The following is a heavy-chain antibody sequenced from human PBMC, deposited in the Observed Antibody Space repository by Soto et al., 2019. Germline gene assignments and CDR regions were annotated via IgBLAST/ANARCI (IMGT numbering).Heavy chain of an antibody. J-gene: IGHJ3*01. D-gene: IGHD5-12*01. CDR1: GFTFSRFW. CDR2: INEDGSAK. Sequence: VHLVESGGGSVQPGGSLRLSCEASGFTFSRFWMNWVRQAPGKGLEWVANINEDGSAKYYDDSVTGRFTITRDKDKTSVSLQMSGLRTVDTAVYYCSIDFNPDVAPLLFDSWVQG. V-gene: IGHV3-7*01. CDR3: SIDFNPDVAPLLFDS.